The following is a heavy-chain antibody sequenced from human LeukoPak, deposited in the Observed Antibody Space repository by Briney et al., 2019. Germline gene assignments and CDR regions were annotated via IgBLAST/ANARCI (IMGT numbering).Heavy chain of an antibody. D-gene: IGHD1-26*01. CDR1: GYTFTSYG. CDR2: ISAYNDNT. CDR3: ARETRPSTEWEFHDAFDI. V-gene: IGHV1-18*01. Sequence: GASVKVSCKASGYTFTSYGISWVRQAPGQGLEWMGWISAYNDNTNYAQKLQGRVTMTTDTSTSTAYMELRSLRSDDTAVYYCARETRPSTEWEFHDAFDIWGQGTMVTVSS. J-gene: IGHJ3*02.